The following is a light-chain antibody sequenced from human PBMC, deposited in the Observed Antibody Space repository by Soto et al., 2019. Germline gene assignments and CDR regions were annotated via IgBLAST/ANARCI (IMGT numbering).Light chain of an antibody. Sequence: EIVLTQSPGTLSLSPGERATLSCRASQSVSSSYLAWYQQKPGQAPRLLIYGASSRATGIPDRFIGSGSGTDFTLTISRLEPEDFAVYYCQQYGSSPCTFGQGTKLEIK. CDR2: GAS. CDR1: QSVSSSY. J-gene: IGKJ2*02. V-gene: IGKV3-20*01. CDR3: QQYGSSPCT.